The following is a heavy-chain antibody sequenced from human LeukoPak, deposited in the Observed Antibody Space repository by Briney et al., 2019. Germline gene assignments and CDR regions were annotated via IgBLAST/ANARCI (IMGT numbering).Heavy chain of an antibody. V-gene: IGHV3-23*01. CDR3: AKDQYYYDSSGYLGYFDY. CDR1: GFTFSTYA. J-gene: IGHJ4*02. CDR2: ISGSGSST. D-gene: IGHD3-22*01. Sequence: GGSLRLSCAASGFTFSTYAMTWVRQAPGKGLEWVSGISGSGSSTYYADSVKGRFTISRDNSKNTLYLQMNSLRAEDTAVYYCAKDQYYYDSSGYLGYFDYWGQGTLVTVSS.